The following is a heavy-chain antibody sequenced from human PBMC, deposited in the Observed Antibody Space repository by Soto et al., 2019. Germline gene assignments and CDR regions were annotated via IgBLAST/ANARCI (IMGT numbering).Heavy chain of an antibody. CDR3: ARLASTFQAFDI. D-gene: IGHD3-16*01. J-gene: IGHJ3*02. V-gene: IGHV3-30-3*01. CDR2: ISYDGSNK. Sequence: QVQLVESGGVVVQPGRSLRLSCASSGFTFSSYAMHWVRQAPGKGLEWVAVISYDGSNKYYADSVKGRFTISRDNSKNTLYLQMNSLRAEDTAVYYCARLASTFQAFDIWGQGTMVTVSS. CDR1: GFTFSSYA.